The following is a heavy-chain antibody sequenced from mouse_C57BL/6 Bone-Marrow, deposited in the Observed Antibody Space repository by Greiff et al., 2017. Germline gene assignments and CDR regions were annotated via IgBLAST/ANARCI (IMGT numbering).Heavy chain of an antibody. V-gene: IGHV1-81*01. J-gene: IGHJ4*01. Sequence: QVQLKQSGAELARPGASVKLSCKASGYTFTSYGISWVQQSTGQGLEWIGEIYPRSGNNYYNEKFNGKATLTADKSSSTAYMGLRRLTSEDSAVYFCARRERRRGKKDYAMDCWGQGTAVTVAS. CDR3: ARRERRRGKKDYAMDC. CDR2: IYPRSGNN. CDR1: GYTFTSYG.